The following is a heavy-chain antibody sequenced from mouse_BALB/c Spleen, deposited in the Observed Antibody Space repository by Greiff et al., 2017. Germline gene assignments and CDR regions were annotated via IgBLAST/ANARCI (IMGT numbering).Heavy chain of an antibody. Sequence: VKLVESGAELARPGASVKMSCKASGYTFTSYTMHWVKQRPGQGLEWIGYINPSSGYTNYNQKFKDKATLTADKSSSTAYMQLSSLTSEDSAVYYCARWDTTVVSDYWGQGTTLTVSS. CDR3: ARWDTTVVSDY. CDR1: GYTFTSYT. D-gene: IGHD1-1*01. V-gene: IGHV1-4*01. J-gene: IGHJ2*01. CDR2: INPSSGYT.